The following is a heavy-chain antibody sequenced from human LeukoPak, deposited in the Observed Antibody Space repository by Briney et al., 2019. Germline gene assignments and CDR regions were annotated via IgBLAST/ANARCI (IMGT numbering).Heavy chain of an antibody. D-gene: IGHD2-2*01. CDR3: AREHCSSTSCYYYYYGMDV. V-gene: IGHV1-2*02. Sequence: ASVKVSCKASGYTFTGYYMHWVRQAPGQGLEWMGWINPSSGGTNYAQKFQGRVTMTRDTSIGTAYMELSRLRSDDTAVYYCAREHCSSTSCYYYYYGMDVWGQGTTVTVSS. CDR1: GYTFTGYY. J-gene: IGHJ6*02. CDR2: INPSSGGT.